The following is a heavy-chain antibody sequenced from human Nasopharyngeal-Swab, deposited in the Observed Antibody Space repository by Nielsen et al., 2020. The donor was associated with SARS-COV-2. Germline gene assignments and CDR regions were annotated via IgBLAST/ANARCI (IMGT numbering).Heavy chain of an antibody. CDR3: AKDRGIVVVIGFDY. J-gene: IGHJ4*02. Sequence: GESLKISCAASRFTFSSYAMSWVRQAPGKGLEWVSAISGSGGSTYYADSVKGRFTISRDNSKNTLYLQMNSLRAEDTAVYYCAKDRGIVVVIGFDYWGQGTLVTVSS. D-gene: IGHD3-22*01. V-gene: IGHV3-23*01. CDR1: RFTFSSYA. CDR2: ISGSGGST.